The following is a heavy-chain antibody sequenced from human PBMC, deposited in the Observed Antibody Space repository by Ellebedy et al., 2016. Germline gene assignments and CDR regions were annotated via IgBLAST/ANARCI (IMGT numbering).Heavy chain of an antibody. CDR1: GFTFSSYT. CDR3: ARATRASSDY. V-gene: IGHV3-30-3*01. Sequence: GGSLRLXXAASGFTFSSYTVHWVRQAPGKGLEWVALILNDGSNKYYADSVRGRSTISRDNSKNTLYLQMNGLRADDTAVYYCARATRASSDYWGQGTLVTVSS. CDR2: ILNDGSNK. D-gene: IGHD2-2*01. J-gene: IGHJ4*02.